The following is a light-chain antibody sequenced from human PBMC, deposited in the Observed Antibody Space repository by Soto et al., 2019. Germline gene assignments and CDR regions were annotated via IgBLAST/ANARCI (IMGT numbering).Light chain of an antibody. CDR1: QDIATY. Sequence: DIQMTQSPSTLSASVGDRVTVTCRASQDIATYLNWYQQRPTEAPKLLIYAASTLRSGVPSRFSGGGSGTEFTLTISSLQPEDFATYYCQQTYITFGTFGQGTKVDI. J-gene: IGKJ1*01. CDR3: QQTYITFGT. V-gene: IGKV1-39*01. CDR2: AAS.